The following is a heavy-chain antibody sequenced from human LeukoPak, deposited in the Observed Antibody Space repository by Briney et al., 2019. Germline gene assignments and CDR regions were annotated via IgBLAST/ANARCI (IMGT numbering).Heavy chain of an antibody. J-gene: IGHJ4*02. CDR3: ATPRPGQQPAYFDY. CDR1: GYTLTELS. CDR2: FDPENGET. Sequence: ASVKVSCKVSGYTLTELSMHWVRQAPGKGLEWMGGFDPENGETIYAQKFQGRVTMTEDTSTDTAYMELSSLRSEDTAVYYCATPRPGQQPAYFDYWGQGTLVTVSS. D-gene: IGHD6-13*01. V-gene: IGHV1-24*01.